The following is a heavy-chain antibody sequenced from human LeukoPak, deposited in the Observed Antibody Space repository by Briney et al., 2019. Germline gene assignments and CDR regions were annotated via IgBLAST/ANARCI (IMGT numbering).Heavy chain of an antibody. J-gene: IGHJ6*03. CDR3: ARVVCSTSCSVYYYTDV. CDR1: GYTFTSYG. Sequence: GASVKVSCKASGYTFTSYGISWVRQAPGQGLEWMGWISAYNGNTNYAQKLQGRVTMTTDTSTSTAYMELRSLRSDDTAVYYCARVVCSTSCSVYYYTDVWGKGTTVTVSS. CDR2: ISAYNGNT. V-gene: IGHV1-18*01. D-gene: IGHD2-2*01.